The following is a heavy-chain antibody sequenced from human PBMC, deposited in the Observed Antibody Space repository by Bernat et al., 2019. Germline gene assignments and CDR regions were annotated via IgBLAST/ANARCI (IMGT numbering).Heavy chain of an antibody. CDR3: ARSPRTGDVDS. Sequence: EVQLVESGGGLVQPVESLRLSCAASGFTFSSYWMSWVRQAPGKGLEWVANINQDGSEKYYVDSVKGRFTISRDNAKNSLYLQMNSLRAEDTAVYYCARSPRTGDVDSWGQGTLVTVSS. V-gene: IGHV3-7*03. J-gene: IGHJ4*02. CDR1: GFTFSSYW. CDR2: INQDGSEK. D-gene: IGHD7-27*01.